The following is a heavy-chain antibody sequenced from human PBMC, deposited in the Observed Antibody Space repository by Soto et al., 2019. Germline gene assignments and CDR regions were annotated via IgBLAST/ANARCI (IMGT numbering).Heavy chain of an antibody. V-gene: IGHV3-30*18. CDR3: AKPPAPYYYDRAWVY. J-gene: IGHJ4*02. CDR1: GFTFSSYG. D-gene: IGHD3-22*01. Sequence: QVQLVESGGGVVQPGRSLRLSCAASGFTFSSYGMHWVRQAPGKGLEWVAVISYDGSNKYYADSVKGRFTISRDNSKNTLYLQMNSLRAEDTAVYYCAKPPAPYYYDRAWVYWGQGTLVTVSS. CDR2: ISYDGSNK.